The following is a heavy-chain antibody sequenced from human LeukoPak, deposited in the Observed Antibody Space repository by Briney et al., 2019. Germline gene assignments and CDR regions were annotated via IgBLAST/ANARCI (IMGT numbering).Heavy chain of an antibody. V-gene: IGHV4-59*08. J-gene: IGHJ4*02. Sequence: TPSETLSLTCTVSGGSISSYYWSWIRQPPGKGLEWIGYIYYSGSTNYNPSLKSRVTISVDTSKNQFSLKLSSVTAADTAVYYCARQGPASLIVVVPAAIDFDYWGQGTLVTVSS. CDR3: ARQGPASLIVVVPAAIDFDY. CDR1: GGSISSYY. CDR2: IYYSGST. D-gene: IGHD2-2*01.